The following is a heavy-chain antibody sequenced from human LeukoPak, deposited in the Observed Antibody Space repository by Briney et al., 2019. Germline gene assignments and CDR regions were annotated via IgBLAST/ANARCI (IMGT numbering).Heavy chain of an antibody. CDR3: AKTQGYYDA. J-gene: IGHJ5*02. CDR2: IKQDGSEK. D-gene: IGHD2-15*01. CDR1: GFTLSNYW. V-gene: IGHV3-7*03. Sequence: GGSLRLSCAGSGFTLSNYWMSWIRQAPGKGLEWVANIKQDGSEKYYVDSVTGRFTISRDNANNSLYLQMNSLRADDTAVYYCAKTQGYYDAWGQGALVTVSS.